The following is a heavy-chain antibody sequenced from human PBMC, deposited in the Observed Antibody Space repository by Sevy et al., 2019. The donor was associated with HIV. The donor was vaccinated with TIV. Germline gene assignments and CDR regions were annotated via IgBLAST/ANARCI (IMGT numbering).Heavy chain of an antibody. D-gene: IGHD2-21*02. CDR1: GIIFTTSG. Sequence: GGSLRLSCVVSGIIFTTSGMHWVRQAPGKGLEWVAVISYHGRNKFYADSVKGRSTISRDNSKNILYLQMNSLRAEDTAVYYCARDSLGGIYCGGDCPYYYGMDVWGQGTTVTVSS. J-gene: IGHJ6*02. CDR3: ARDSLGGIYCGGDCPYYYGMDV. CDR2: ISYHGRNK. V-gene: IGHV3-30*03.